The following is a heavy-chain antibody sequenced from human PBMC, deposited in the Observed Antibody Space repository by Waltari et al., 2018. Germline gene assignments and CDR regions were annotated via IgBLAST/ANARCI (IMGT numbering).Heavy chain of an antibody. CDR1: GYTFISNG. Sequence: VKLVQSGGEVKKPGASVKVSCKASGYTFISNGISWVRQAPGQGLGRWGWGSGYDRDTKYARKVQVRVRWTADTATNTAYMELTSLTADDTAVYYCAHSDYRSSWYTMDVWGQGITVSVSS. D-gene: IGHD6-13*01. CDR3: AHSDYRSSWYTMDV. J-gene: IGHJ6*02. CDR2: GSGYDRDT. V-gene: IGHV1-18*01.